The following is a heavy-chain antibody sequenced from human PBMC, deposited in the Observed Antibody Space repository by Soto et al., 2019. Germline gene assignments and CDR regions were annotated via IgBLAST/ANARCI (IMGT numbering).Heavy chain of an antibody. CDR3: AREGIAVAGLPFDY. J-gene: IGHJ4*02. D-gene: IGHD6-19*01. Sequence: QVQLVQSGAEVKKPGASVKVSCKASGYTFTRYALHWVRQAPGHSLEWMGGINPGSGSGNTKYSQRFQGRVTITRDTSASTAYMQLSSLTSEDTAVYYCAREGIAVAGLPFDYWGQGTLVTVSS. CDR1: GYTFTRYA. V-gene: IGHV1-3*01. CDR2: INPGSGSGNT.